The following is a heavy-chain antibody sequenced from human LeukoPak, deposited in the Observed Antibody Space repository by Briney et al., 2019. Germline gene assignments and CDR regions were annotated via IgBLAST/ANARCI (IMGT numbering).Heavy chain of an antibody. D-gene: IGHD3-10*01. CDR1: GGSFSGYY. J-gene: IGHJ6*02. CDR3: ARAYGLSPRDYYGMDV. CDR2: INHSGST. V-gene: IGHV4-34*01. Sequence: SETLSLTCAVYGGSFSGYYWSWIRQPPGKGLEWIGEINHSGSTNYNPSLKSRVTISVDTSKNQFSLKLGSVTAADTAVYYCARAYGLSPRDYYGMDVWGQGTTVTVSS.